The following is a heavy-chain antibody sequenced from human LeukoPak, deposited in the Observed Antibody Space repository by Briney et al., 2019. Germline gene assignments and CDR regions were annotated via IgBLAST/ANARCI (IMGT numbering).Heavy chain of an antibody. V-gene: IGHV1-2*02. J-gene: IGHJ4*02. CDR2: ISPNSGGT. Sequence: ASVKVSCKASGYTFTRYGFTWVRQAPGQGREWMGWISPNSGGTTYAQKFQSRVTMTRDTSISTAYMELSSLRSDDTAVYYCARGGALLGGSWYFDYWGQGTLVTVSS. CDR1: GYTFTRYG. CDR3: ARGGALLGGSWYFDY. D-gene: IGHD3-16*01.